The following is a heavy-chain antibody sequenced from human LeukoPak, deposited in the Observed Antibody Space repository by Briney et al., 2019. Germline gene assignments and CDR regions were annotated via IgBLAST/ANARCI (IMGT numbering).Heavy chain of an antibody. CDR1: GFSVSSNY. V-gene: IGHV3-53*01. D-gene: IGHD1-26*01. J-gene: IGHJ4*02. CDR2: IYSGGST. CDR3: ARGKWELLED. Sequence: GGSLRLSCAASGFSVSSNYMSWVRQAPGKGLEWVSVIYSGGSTYYADSVKGRFTISRDNSKNTLYLQMKSLRAEDTAVYYCARGKWELLEDWGQGTLVTVSS.